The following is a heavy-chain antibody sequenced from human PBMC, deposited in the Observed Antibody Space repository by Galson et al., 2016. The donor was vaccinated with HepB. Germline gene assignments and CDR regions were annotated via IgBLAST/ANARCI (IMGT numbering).Heavy chain of an antibody. CDR3: ARDGSVSGSWGWFDP. J-gene: IGHJ5*02. CDR1: GFTFSGYA. V-gene: IGHV3-30-3*01. D-gene: IGHD3-16*01. Sequence: SLRLSCAASGFTFSGYAMHWVRQAPGKGLEWVAVISFNGNNKDYADSVKGRFTISRDNSKNTLYLQMNSLGLDDPAVYYCARDGSVSGSWGWFDPWGQGTLVTVSS. CDR2: ISFNGNNK.